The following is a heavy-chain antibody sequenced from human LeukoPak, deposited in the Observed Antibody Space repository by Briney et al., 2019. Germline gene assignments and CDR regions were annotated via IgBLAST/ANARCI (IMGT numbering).Heavy chain of an antibody. Sequence: LAGGSLRLSCAASGFIFSNYWMSWVRQAPGKGLEGVANIKKDGSEKYYVDSVKGRFTISRDNTKNSLYLEMNSLRAEDTAVYYCARAHVTGVDAFDIWGQGTMVIVSS. CDR2: IKKDGSEK. V-gene: IGHV3-7*01. J-gene: IGHJ3*02. CDR3: ARAHVTGVDAFDI. CDR1: GFIFSNYW. D-gene: IGHD1-14*01.